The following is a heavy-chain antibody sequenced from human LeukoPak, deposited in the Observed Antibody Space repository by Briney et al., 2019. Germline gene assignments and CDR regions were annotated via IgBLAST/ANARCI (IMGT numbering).Heavy chain of an antibody. CDR2: IYYSGST. D-gene: IGHD2-8*01. J-gene: IGHJ3*02. V-gene: IGHV4-39*07. CDR3: ARDKRMVYALGAFDI. CDR1: GGSISSSSYY. Sequence: SETLSLTCTVSGGSISSSSYYWGWIRQPPGKGLEWIGSIYYSGSTYYNPSLKSRVAISVDTSKNQFSLKLSSVTAADTAVYYCARDKRMVYALGAFDIWGQGTMVTVSS.